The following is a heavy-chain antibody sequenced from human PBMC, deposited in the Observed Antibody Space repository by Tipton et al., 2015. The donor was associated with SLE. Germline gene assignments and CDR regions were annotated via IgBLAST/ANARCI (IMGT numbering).Heavy chain of an antibody. CDR1: GGSISSHY. V-gene: IGHV4-59*11. D-gene: IGHD6-19*01. CDR2: IYYSGST. CDR3: AKGSGWYKD. Sequence: TLSLTCTVSGGSISSHYWSWIQQPPGKGLEWIGYIYYSGSTNYNPSLKSRVTMSIDTSKSQFSLKLSSVTAADTAVFYCAKGSGWYKDWGQGTLVTVSS. J-gene: IGHJ4*02.